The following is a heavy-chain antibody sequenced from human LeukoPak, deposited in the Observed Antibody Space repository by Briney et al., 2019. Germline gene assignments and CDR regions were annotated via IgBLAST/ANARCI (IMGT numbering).Heavy chain of an antibody. J-gene: IGHJ4*02. CDR2: INYNGAIT. D-gene: IGHD3-3*02. CDR3: ARDRLGPSFSVSHFDL. CDR1: GFTFVDYG. Sequence: GGSLRLSCATSGFTFVDYGLSWVRRAPGGGLEWLCAINYNGAITDYADSVKGRFTISRDNAKNSLYLRMDSLRAEDTALYYCARDRLGPSFSVSHFDLWGQGTLVTVSS. V-gene: IGHV3-20*04.